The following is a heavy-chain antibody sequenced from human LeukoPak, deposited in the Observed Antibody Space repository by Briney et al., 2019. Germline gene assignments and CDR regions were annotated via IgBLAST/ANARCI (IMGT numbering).Heavy chain of an antibody. CDR3: SRSDGASDFDY. Sequence: SQTISLTCAICGGIIYINRASWTWIRQSPSRGLEWLGRTYYRSKWYNDYAVSLKSRISINPDTSKNRFSLQLNSVTSEDSAVYYCSRSDGASDFDYWGQGTLVTVSS. CDR2: TYYRSKWYN. CDR1: GGIIYINRAS. V-gene: IGHV6-1*01. D-gene: IGHD5-24*01. J-gene: IGHJ4*02.